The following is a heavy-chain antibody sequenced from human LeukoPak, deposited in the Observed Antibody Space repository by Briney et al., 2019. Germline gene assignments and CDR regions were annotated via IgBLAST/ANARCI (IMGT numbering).Heavy chain of an antibody. J-gene: IGHJ4*02. V-gene: IGHV3-53*01. Sequence: GGSLRLSRAASGFTVSSNYMSWVRQAPGKGLERVSVIYRGGETYYADSVKGRFTISRDNSKNTLYLQMSSLRAEDTAVYYCAREAAIAARRLVPEYYFDYWGQGTLVTVSS. CDR2: IYRGGET. CDR1: GFTVSSNY. D-gene: IGHD6-6*01. CDR3: AREAAIAARRLVPEYYFDY.